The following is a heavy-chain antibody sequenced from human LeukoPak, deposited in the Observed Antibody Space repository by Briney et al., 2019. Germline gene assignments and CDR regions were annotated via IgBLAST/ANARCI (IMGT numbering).Heavy chain of an antibody. D-gene: IGHD6-13*01. CDR2: MNPNSGNT. Sequence: GASVKVSCKASGYTFTSYDINWVRQATGQGLEWMGWMNPNSGNTGYAQKFQGRVTMTRNTSISTAYMELSSLRSEDTAVYYCARRKIAAAGIPDYWGQGTLVTVSS. V-gene: IGHV1-8*01. J-gene: IGHJ4*02. CDR3: ARRKIAAAGIPDY. CDR1: GYTFTSYD.